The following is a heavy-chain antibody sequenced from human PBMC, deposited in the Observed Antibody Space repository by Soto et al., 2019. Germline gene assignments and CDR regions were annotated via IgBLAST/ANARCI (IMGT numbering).Heavy chain of an antibody. CDR2: TYYRSKWYN. CDR1: GDSVSSNSAA. D-gene: IGHD2-21*01. Sequence: SQTLSLTCAISGDSVSSNSAAWNWIRQSPSRGLEWLGRTYYRSKWYNDYAVSVKSRISINPDTSKNQFSLQLNSVTPEDTAVYYCARHNCGDDCCYDYDGMDVWSQGTTVTVSS. J-gene: IGHJ6*02. V-gene: IGHV6-1*01. CDR3: ARHNCGDDCCYDYDGMDV.